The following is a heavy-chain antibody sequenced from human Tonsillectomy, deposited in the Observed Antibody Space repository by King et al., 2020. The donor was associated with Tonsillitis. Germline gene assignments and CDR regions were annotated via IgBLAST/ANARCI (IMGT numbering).Heavy chain of an antibody. CDR1: GFTFSSYA. Sequence: VQLVESGGGVVQPGRSLRLSCAASGFTFSSYAMHWVRQAPGQGLEWVAVISYDGSNKYYADSVKGRFTISRDNSKNTLYLQMNSLRAEDTAVYYCARDYSDYGDFPDYWGQGTLVTVSS. J-gene: IGHJ4*02. CDR2: ISYDGSNK. CDR3: ARDYSDYGDFPDY. V-gene: IGHV3-30-3*01. D-gene: IGHD4-17*01.